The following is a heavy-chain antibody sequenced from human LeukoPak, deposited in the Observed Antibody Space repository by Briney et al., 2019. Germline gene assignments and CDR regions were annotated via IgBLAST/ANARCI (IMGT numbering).Heavy chain of an antibody. V-gene: IGHV4-34*01. CDR1: GESFSGYY. CDR3: ARGATSTNWFDP. CDR2: INHSGST. J-gene: IGHJ5*02. Sequence: PSETLSLTCAVYGESFSGYYWSWIRQPPVKGLEWIGEINHSGSTNYNPSLKSRVTISVDTSKNQFSLKLNSMTAADTAVYYCARGATSTNWFDPWGQGALVTVSS.